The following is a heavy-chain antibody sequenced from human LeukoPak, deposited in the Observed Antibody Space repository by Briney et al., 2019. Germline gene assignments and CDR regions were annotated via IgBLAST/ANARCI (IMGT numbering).Heavy chain of an antibody. V-gene: IGHV3-7*01. CDR1: GFTFSNYW. J-gene: IGHJ5*02. CDR2: QKEDGSEK. D-gene: IGHD3-10*01. CDR3: ARILWGSSASNWFDP. Sequence: GGSLRLSCAASGFTFSNYWMTWVRHAPGKGLEWVASQKEDGSEKYFVDSVKGRFTISRDNAKNSLYLQMNSLRAEDTAVYCCARILWGSSASNWFDPWGQGTLVTVSS.